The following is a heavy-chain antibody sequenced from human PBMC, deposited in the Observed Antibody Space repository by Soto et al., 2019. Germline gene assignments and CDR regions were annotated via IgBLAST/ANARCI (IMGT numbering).Heavy chain of an antibody. J-gene: IGHJ4*02. Sequence: PGGSLRLSCAASGFTFSSYGMHWVRQAPGKGLEWVAVISYDGADTYYLDSVKGRFTISRDNSKDTLHLQMNSLRVEDTAVYYCAKGGGYCSIGSCRTDYWGQGTLVTVSS. CDR3: AKGGGYCSIGSCRTDY. V-gene: IGHV3-30*18. D-gene: IGHD2-15*01. CDR2: ISYDGADT. CDR1: GFTFSSYG.